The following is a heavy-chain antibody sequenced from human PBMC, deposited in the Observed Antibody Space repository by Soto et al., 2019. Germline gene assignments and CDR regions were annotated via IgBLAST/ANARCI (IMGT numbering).Heavy chain of an antibody. J-gene: IGHJ4*02. V-gene: IGHV1-8*01. CDR1: GYTFTSYD. Sequence: ASVKVSCKASGYTFTSYDINWVRQATGQGLEWMGWMNPNSGNTGYVQKFQGRVTMTRNTSISTAYMELSSLRSEDTAVYYCARKPSTIRGVTYFDYWGQGTLVTVSS. D-gene: IGHD3-10*01. CDR2: MNPNSGNT. CDR3: ARKPSTIRGVTYFDY.